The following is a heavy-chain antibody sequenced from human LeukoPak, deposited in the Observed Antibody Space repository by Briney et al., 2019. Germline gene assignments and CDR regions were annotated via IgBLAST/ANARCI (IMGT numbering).Heavy chain of an antibody. CDR1: GGFIGSGSYY. Sequence: SETLSLTCTVSGGFIGSGSYYWGWIRQPPGKGLEWIGSIHYRGTTCYKPSLTSRVTISVDTSKSQFSLKLNSVTAADTAVYYCARLRSGYYSLDYWGQGTLVTVSS. D-gene: IGHD3-22*01. CDR3: ARLRSGYYSLDY. J-gene: IGHJ4*02. V-gene: IGHV4-39*07. CDR2: IHYRGTT.